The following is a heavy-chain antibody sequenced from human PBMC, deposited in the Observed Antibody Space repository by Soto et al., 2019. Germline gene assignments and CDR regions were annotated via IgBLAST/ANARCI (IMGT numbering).Heavy chain of an antibody. Sequence: SETLSLTCAVYGESLSDHDWTWIRQPPGKGLEWIGEVNHSGDTKYNPSLKSRVTISVETSKKQFSLGLASVAAADTAVYYCARGLSIRPYCTSPFCRERFYYFYMDVWGKGTTVTVSS. J-gene: IGHJ6*03. V-gene: IGHV4-34*01. D-gene: IGHD2-8*01. CDR1: GESLSDHD. CDR2: VNHSGDT. CDR3: ARGLSIRPYCTSPFCRERFYYFYMDV.